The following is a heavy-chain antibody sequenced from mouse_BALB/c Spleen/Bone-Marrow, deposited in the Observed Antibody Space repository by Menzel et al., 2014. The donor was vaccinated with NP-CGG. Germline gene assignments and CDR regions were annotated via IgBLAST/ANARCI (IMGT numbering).Heavy chain of an antibody. Sequence: DLVKPGASVKLSCKASGYSFASYWINWLKQRPGQGLEWIGRLAPGSGSTYYNEMFKGKATLTADTSSSTAYIQLSSLSSEDSAVYVCARYDYAIDYWGQGTSVTVSS. V-gene: IGHV1S41*01. J-gene: IGHJ4*01. D-gene: IGHD2-3*01. CDR3: ARYDYAIDY. CDR1: GYSFASYW. CDR2: LAPGSGST.